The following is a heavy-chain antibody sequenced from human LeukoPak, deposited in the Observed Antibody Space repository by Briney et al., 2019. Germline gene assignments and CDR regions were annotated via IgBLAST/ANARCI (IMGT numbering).Heavy chain of an antibody. Sequence: GGSLRLSCAASGFTFSSYAMHWVRQAPGKGLEWVAVISYDGSNKYYADSVKGRFTISRDNSKNTLYLQMNSLRAEDTAVYYCARDSVVVVAATYEGGFYYYYMDVWGKGTTVTVSS. CDR2: ISYDGSNK. CDR3: ARDSVVVVAATYEGGFYYYYMDV. CDR1: GFTFSSYA. J-gene: IGHJ6*03. D-gene: IGHD2-15*01. V-gene: IGHV3-30*04.